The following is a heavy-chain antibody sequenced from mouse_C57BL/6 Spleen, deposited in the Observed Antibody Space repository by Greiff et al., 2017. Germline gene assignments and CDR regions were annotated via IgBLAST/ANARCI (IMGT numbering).Heavy chain of an antibody. CDR3: TRQGFSFYDGFAY. CDR1: GYTFTDYE. J-gene: IGHJ3*01. Sequence: QVQLQQSGAELVRPGASVTLSCKASGYTFTDYEMHWVKQTPVHGLEWIGAIDPETGGTAYNQKFKGKAILTADKSSSTAYMELRSLTSEDSAVYYCTRQGFSFYDGFAYWGQGTLVTVSA. V-gene: IGHV1-15*01. CDR2: IDPETGGT. D-gene: IGHD2-3*01.